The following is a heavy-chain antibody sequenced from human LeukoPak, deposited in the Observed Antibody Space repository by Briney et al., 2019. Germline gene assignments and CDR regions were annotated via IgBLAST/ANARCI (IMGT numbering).Heavy chain of an antibody. CDR2: ISGSDGSTYYDGST. CDR1: GGSISSSSYY. Sequence: PSETLSLTCTVSGGSISSSSYYWGWIRQPPGKGLEWVSGISGSDGSTYYDGSTYYADPVKGRFTISRDNFNNTLYLQMNSLRAEDTAVYYCARASYSGSGSPIWGWGQGTLVTVSS. V-gene: IGHV3-23*01. J-gene: IGHJ4*02. CDR3: ARASYSGSGSPIWG. D-gene: IGHD3-10*01.